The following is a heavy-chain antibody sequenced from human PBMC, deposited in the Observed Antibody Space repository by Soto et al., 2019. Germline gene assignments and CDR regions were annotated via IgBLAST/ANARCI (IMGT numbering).Heavy chain of an antibody. J-gene: IGHJ4*02. Sequence: QVQLVQSGAEVKKPGASVKVSCRTSGYTFNDYYIHWVRQAPGQGLEWMGWINPNGGGTHFPQKFQDGVTWTRDTSLRTGYMELTNLRSDDTAIYFCARDHSNSSSWPMDYWGQGTLVTVSS. CDR2: INPNGGGT. D-gene: IGHD3-22*01. V-gene: IGHV1-2*02. CDR3: ARDHSNSSSWPMDY. CDR1: GYTFNDYY.